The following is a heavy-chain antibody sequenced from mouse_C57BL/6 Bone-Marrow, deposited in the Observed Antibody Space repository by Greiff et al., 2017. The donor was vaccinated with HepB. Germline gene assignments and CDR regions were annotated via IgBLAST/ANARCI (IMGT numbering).Heavy chain of an antibody. J-gene: IGHJ2*01. CDR1: GFTFSDYY. Sequence: DVMLVESEGGLVQPGSSMKLSCTASGFTFSDYYMAWVRQVPEKGLEWVANINYDGSSTYYLDSLKSRFIISRDNAKNILYLQMSSLKSEDTATYYCARMAFITTVVAHFDYWGQGTTLTVSS. CDR2: INYDGSST. V-gene: IGHV5-16*01. CDR3: ARMAFITTVVAHFDY. D-gene: IGHD1-1*01.